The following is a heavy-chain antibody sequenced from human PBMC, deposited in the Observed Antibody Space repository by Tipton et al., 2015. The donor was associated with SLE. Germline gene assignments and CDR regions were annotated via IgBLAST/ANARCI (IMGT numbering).Heavy chain of an antibody. CDR2: IKQDGSEK. J-gene: IGHJ4*02. Sequence: SLRLSCAASGFTFSSYWMSWVRQAPGKGLEWAANIKQDGSEKYYVDSVKGRFTISSDNAKNSLYLQMNSLRAEDTAVYYCAKESSRRDGSSYHVGYWGQGTLVTVSS. D-gene: IGHD6-13*01. V-gene: IGHV3-7*01. CDR3: AKESSRRDGSSYHVGY. CDR1: GFTFSSYW.